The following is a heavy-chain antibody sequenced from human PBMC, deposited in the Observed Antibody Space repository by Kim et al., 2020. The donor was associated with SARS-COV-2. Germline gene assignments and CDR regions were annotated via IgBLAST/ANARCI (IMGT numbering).Heavy chain of an antibody. CDR2: ISYDGSNK. J-gene: IGHJ6*02. CDR3: AKEEYSSPYYYYGMDV. Sequence: GGSLRLSCAASGFTFSSYGMHWVRQAPGKGLEWVAVISYDGSNKYYADSVKGRFTISRDNSKNTLYLQMNSLRAEDTAVYYCAKEEYSSPYYYYGMDVWGQGTTVTVSS. CDR1: GFTFSSYG. V-gene: IGHV3-30*18. D-gene: IGHD6-6*01.